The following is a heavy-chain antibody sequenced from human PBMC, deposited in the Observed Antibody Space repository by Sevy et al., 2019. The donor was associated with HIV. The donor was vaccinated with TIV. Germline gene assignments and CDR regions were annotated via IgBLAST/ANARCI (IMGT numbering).Heavy chain of an antibody. CDR3: XXXXXXXXXXXXXXXXXYGMDV. CDR1: GYTFTGYY. V-gene: IGHV1-2*02. J-gene: IGHJ6*02. Sequence: ASVKVSCKASGYTFTGYYMHWVRQAPGQGLEWMGWINPNSGGTNYAQKFQGRVTMTRDTSISTAYMELSRLRSDDTXXXXXXXXXXXXXXXXXXXXXXYGMDVWGQGTTVTVSX. CDR2: INPNSGGT.